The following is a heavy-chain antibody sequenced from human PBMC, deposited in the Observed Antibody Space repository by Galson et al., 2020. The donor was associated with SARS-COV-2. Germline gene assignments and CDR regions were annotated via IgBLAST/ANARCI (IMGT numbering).Heavy chain of an antibody. J-gene: IGHJ4*02. Sequence: GESLKISCAASTFTYRFRFNVAWMSWVRQAPGKGLEWIGRIKSRTDGETTEYIAAVKGRFTISRDDSKNTLYLQMRSLKTEDTGVYYCTTSYDSGGHYSDYWGQGTLVTVSS. CDR1: TFTYRFRFNVAW. V-gene: IGHV3-15*05. CDR2: IKSRTDGETT. D-gene: IGHD3-22*01. CDR3: TTSYDSGGHYSDY.